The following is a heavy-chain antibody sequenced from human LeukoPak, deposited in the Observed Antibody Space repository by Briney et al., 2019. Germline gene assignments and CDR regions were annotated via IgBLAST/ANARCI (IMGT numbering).Heavy chain of an antibody. CDR1: GYTFTNYD. V-gene: IGHV1-8*02. Sequence: ASVKVSCKASGYTFTNYDINWVRQATGEGLEWMGWMNPNSGNTGYAQKFQGRVTMTRNTSISIAYMELSSLRSEDTAVYYCARKSTPSSGWTPFDYWGQGTLVTVSS. CDR3: ARKSTPSSGWTPFDY. CDR2: MNPNSGNT. D-gene: IGHD6-19*01. J-gene: IGHJ4*02.